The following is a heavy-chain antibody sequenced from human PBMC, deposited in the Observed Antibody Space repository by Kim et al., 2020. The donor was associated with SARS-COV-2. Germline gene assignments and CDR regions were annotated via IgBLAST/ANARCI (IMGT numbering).Heavy chain of an antibody. CDR1: GFTLIDYN. J-gene: IGHJ3*02. V-gene: IGHV3-48*02. Sequence: GGSLRLSCVASGFTLIDYNMNWVRLTPGKGLEWVSHITSGGYDKYYADSVRGRFTISRDTATNSLFLQMNSLRDEDTALYYCARDQDYNESPFDIWGQGT. CDR3: ARDQDYNESPFDI. CDR2: ITSGGYDK. D-gene: IGHD3-22*01.